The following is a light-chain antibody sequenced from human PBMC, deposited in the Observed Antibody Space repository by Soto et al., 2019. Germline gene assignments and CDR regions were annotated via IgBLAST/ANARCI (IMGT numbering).Light chain of an antibody. Sequence: EIVLKQSPGTLSLSQGERATLSCRASQSVRSYLAWYQQKPGQAPRLLIYGASSRATGIPARFSGSGSGTEFTLTISSLQSEDFAVYYCQQYNIWTWTFGQGSNVDIK. CDR1: QSVRSY. J-gene: IGKJ1*01. V-gene: IGKV3D-15*01. CDR2: GAS. CDR3: QQYNIWTWT.